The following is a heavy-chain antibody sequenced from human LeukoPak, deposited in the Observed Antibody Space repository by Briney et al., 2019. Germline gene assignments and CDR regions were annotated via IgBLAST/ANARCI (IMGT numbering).Heavy chain of an antibody. CDR2: IYYSGST. V-gene: IGHV4-59*06. Sequence: SETLSLTCTVSGGSISSYYWSWIRQHPGKGLEWIGYIYYSGSTYYNPSLKSRVTISVDTSKNQFSLKLSSVTAADTAVYYCARARRAMVRGVIGYYYYMDVWGKGTTVTVSS. CDR1: GGSISSYY. J-gene: IGHJ6*03. D-gene: IGHD3-10*01. CDR3: ARARRAMVRGVIGYYYYMDV.